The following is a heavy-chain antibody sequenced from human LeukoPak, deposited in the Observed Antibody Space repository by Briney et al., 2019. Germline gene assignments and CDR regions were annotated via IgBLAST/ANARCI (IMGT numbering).Heavy chain of an antibody. Sequence: GGSLRLSCVASGFTFSSYAMSWVRQAPGKGLEWVSVISGSGGSTDCADSVKGRFTISRDNSKNTVYLQMNSLRAEDTALYHCAKGPVRGYQTYFFDDWGQGTLVTVSS. CDR3: AKGPVRGYQTYFFDD. V-gene: IGHV3-23*01. CDR1: GFTFSSYA. D-gene: IGHD3-22*01. J-gene: IGHJ4*02. CDR2: ISGSGGST.